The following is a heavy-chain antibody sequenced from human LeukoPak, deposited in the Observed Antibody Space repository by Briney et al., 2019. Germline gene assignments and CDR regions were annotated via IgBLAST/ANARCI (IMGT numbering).Heavy chain of an antibody. J-gene: IGHJ4*02. V-gene: IGHV3-30*18. Sequence: GGSLRLSCAASGFTLSSYGMHWVRQAPGKGLEWVAVISYDGSNKYYADSVKGRFTISRDNSKNTLYLQMNSLRAEDTAVYYCAKADSSGWTFDYWGQGTLVTVSS. CDR2: ISYDGSNK. CDR1: GFTLSSYG. D-gene: IGHD6-19*01. CDR3: AKADSSGWTFDY.